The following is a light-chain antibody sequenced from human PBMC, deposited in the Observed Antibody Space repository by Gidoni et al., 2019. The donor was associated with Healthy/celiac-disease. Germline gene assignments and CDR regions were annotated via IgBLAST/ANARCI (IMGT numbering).Light chain of an antibody. CDR3: QQSYSTPWT. Sequence: DIQMTQSPSSLSASVGDRVTITCRESQSISSYVNWYQQKPGKVPKLLIYAASSLQSGVPSRFSGSGSGTDFTLTISSLQPEDFATYYCQQSYSTPWTFGQGTKVEIK. J-gene: IGKJ1*01. V-gene: IGKV1-39*01. CDR2: AAS. CDR1: QSISSY.